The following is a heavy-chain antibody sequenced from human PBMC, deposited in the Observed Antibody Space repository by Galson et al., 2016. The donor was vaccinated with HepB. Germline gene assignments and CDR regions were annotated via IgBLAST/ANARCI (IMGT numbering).Heavy chain of an antibody. CDR1: GLTFSTYA. D-gene: IGHD5-18*01. V-gene: IGHV3-23*01. Sequence: SLRLSCAASGLTFSTYAMSWVRQAPVRGLEWVSAISGSGGETYYADSVKGRFTISRDNSKNTLYLQMNSLGVEDTAVYFCVGRGYNYGIQINWGQGTLVTVSS. CDR3: VGRGYNYGIQIN. J-gene: IGHJ4*02. CDR2: ISGSGGET.